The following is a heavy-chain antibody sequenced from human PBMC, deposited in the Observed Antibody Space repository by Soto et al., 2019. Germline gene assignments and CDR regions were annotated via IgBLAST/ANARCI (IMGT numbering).Heavy chain of an antibody. D-gene: IGHD7-27*01. Sequence: GGSLRLSCAASGFTFSSYAMSWVRQAPGKGLEWVSAISGSGGSTYYADSVKGRFTISRDNSKNTLYLQMNSLRAEDTAVYYCAKDIWMGPVRALGPFDYWGQGTLVTVSS. CDR2: ISGSGGST. V-gene: IGHV3-23*01. CDR3: AKDIWMGPVRALGPFDY. J-gene: IGHJ4*02. CDR1: GFTFSSYA.